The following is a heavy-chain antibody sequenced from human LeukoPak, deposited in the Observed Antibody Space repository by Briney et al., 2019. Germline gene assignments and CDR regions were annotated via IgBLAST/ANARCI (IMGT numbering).Heavy chain of an antibody. V-gene: IGHV4-59*01. CDR2: IYYSGST. D-gene: IGHD1-26*01. Sequence: PSETLSLTCTVSGGSINYYYWNWIRQPPGKGLEWIGYIYYSGSTNYNPSLKSRVTISIDTSKNQFSLNLSSVTAADTAVYYCARAYRYSGSYLPDWGQGTLVTVSS. CDR1: GGSINYYY. CDR3: ARAYRYSGSYLPD. J-gene: IGHJ4*02.